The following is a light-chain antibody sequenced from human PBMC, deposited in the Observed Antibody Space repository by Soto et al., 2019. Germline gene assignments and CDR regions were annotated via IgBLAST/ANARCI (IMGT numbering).Light chain of an antibody. V-gene: IGLV2-18*02. CDR2: DVS. Sequence: QSALTQPPSVSGSPGQSVTISCTGTSSDVGSYNRVSWYQQPPGTAPKLMIYDVSNRPSGVPDRFSGSKSGNAASLTITGLHAEDEAVYYCSSYTTSSTYVFGTGTKLTVL. J-gene: IGLJ1*01. CDR1: SSDVGSYNR. CDR3: SSYTTSSTYV.